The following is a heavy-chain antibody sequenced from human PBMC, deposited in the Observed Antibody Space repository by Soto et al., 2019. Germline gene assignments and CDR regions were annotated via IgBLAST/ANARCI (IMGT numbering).Heavy chain of an antibody. CDR2: IYYSGST. D-gene: IGHD5-18*01. CDR3: ARVGTAMVENWFDP. CDR1: GGSISSGGYY. Sequence: SETLSLTCTVSGGSISSGGYYWSWIRQHPGKGLEWIGYIYYSGSTYYNPSLKSRVTISVDTSKNQFSLKLSSVTAADTAVYYGARVGTAMVENWFDPWGQGTLVTVSS. V-gene: IGHV4-31*03. J-gene: IGHJ5*02.